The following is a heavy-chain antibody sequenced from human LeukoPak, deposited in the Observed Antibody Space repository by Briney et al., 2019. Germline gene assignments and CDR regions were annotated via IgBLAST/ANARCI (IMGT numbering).Heavy chain of an antibody. CDR3: AKGGPVVVILHWYFDL. CDR1: GGSISSSSYY. V-gene: IGHV4-39*01. J-gene: IGHJ2*01. Sequence: SKTLSLTCTVSGGSISSSSYYWGWIRQPPGKGLEWIGSIYYSGSTYYNPSLKSRVTISVDTSKNQFSLKLSSVTAADTAVYYCAKGGPVVVILHWYFDLWGRGTLVTVSS. D-gene: IGHD3-22*01. CDR2: IYYSGST.